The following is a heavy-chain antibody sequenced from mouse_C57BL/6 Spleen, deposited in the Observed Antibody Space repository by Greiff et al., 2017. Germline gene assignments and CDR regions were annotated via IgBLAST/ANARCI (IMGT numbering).Heavy chain of an antibody. CDR3: ARYYGTTYDAMDD. Sequence: QVQLQQPGAELARPGASVKLSCKASGYTFTSYGISWVKQRTGQGLEWIGEIYPTNGNTYYNQKFKGKATLTADKSSSTAYMELRSLTSEDSAVYCCARYYGTTYDAMDDWGQGTSVTVSS. D-gene: IGHD1-2*01. CDR2: IYPTNGNT. CDR1: GYTFTSYG. J-gene: IGHJ4*01. V-gene: IGHV1-81*01.